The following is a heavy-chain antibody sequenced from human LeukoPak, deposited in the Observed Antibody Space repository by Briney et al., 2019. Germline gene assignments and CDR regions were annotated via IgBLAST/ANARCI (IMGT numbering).Heavy chain of an antibody. CDR3: ARGSRDGYNELHFDY. CDR1: GGYISSYY. Sequence: PSETLSLTCTVSGGYISSYYWSWIRQPPGKGLELIGYIYYSGSTNYNPSLKSRVTISVDTSKNQFSLKLSSVTAADKAVYYCARGSRDGYNELHFDYWGQGTLVTVSS. D-gene: IGHD5-24*01. J-gene: IGHJ4*02. CDR2: IYYSGST. V-gene: IGHV4-59*01.